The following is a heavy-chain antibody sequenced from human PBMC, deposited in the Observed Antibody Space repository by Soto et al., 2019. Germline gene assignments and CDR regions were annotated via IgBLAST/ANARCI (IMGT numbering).Heavy chain of an antibody. V-gene: IGHV3-23*01. J-gene: IGHJ4*02. Sequence: PGGSLRLSCAASGFTFSSNAMSWVRQAPGMGLEWVSGISGGGASTKYADSVKGRFTISRDNSENTLYLQMSNLRADDTAVYYCAKQAGYSSDPFDYWGQGTLVTVSS. CDR1: GFTFSSNA. CDR2: ISGGGAST. D-gene: IGHD6-19*01. CDR3: AKQAGYSSDPFDY.